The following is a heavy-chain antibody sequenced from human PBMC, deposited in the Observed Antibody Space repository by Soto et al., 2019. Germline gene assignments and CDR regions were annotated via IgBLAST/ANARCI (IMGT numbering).Heavy chain of an antibody. V-gene: IGHV1-18*01. CDR2: ISGYNGKT. Sequence: QVQLVQSGAEVKKPGASVKVSCKSSGYTFSVSGISWVRQAPGQGLEWMGWISGYNGKTNYEQKSQDRVTMTTDTSTNMAYMELRSLRSDDTAVYYCPREGPRPYYYYGMDVWGQRTTVTVSS. CDR1: GYTFSVSG. J-gene: IGHJ6*02. CDR3: PREGPRPYYYYGMDV.